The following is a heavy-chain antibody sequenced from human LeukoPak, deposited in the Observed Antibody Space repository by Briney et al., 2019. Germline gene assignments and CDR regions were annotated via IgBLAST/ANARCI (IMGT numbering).Heavy chain of an antibody. CDR1: GFTFSSYA. V-gene: IGHV3-23*01. Sequence: GGSLRLSCVASGFTFSSYAMSWVRQPPGKGLEWVSSLGGTNGYTYYADSVKGRFSISRDNSQNTLYLQMNSLRAEDTAVYYCAKRGMTTIKEGFDYWGQGTLVTVSP. CDR2: LGGTNGYT. CDR3: AKRGMTTIKEGFDY. J-gene: IGHJ4*02. D-gene: IGHD5-24*01.